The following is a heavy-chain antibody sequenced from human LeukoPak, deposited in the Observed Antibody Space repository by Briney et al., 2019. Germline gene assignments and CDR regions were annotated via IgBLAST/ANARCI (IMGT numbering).Heavy chain of an antibody. CDR1: SDSISSYY. D-gene: IGHD6-13*01. J-gene: IGHJ4*02. CDR2: IYTSGST. V-gene: IGHV4-4*07. Sequence: SQTLSLTCTVSSDSISSYYGSWIRQPAAKGLEWIGRIYTSGSTNYNPSLKSRVTMAVDTSKNQFSLKLSSVTAADTAVYYCARGPAAGNDYWGQGTLVTVSS. CDR3: ARGPAAGNDY.